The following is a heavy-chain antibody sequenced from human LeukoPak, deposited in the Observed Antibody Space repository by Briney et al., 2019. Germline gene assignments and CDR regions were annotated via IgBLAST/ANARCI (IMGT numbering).Heavy chain of an antibody. V-gene: IGHV3-73*01. D-gene: IGHD5-12*01. CDR3: TGGDGYNY. CDR1: GFPFSTFW. Sequence: GGSLRLSCEASGFPFSTFWMIWVRQPPGKGLEWVGRIRSKANSYATAYAASVKGRFTISRDDSKNTAYLQMNSLKTEDTAVYYCTGGDGYNYWGQGTLVTVSS. CDR2: IRSKANSYAT. J-gene: IGHJ4*02.